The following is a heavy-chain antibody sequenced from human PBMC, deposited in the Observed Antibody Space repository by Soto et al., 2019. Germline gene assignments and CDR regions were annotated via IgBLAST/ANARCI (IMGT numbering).Heavy chain of an antibody. D-gene: IGHD3-22*01. J-gene: IGHJ5*02. V-gene: IGHV4-31*03. CDR1: GGSISSGGYY. CDR2: IYYSGST. CDR3: ARGHYYDSSGYFRPNWFDP. Sequence: PSETLSLTCTVSGGSISSGGYYWSWIRQHPGKGLEWIGYIYYSGSTYYNPSLKSRVTISVDTPKNQFSLKLSSVTAADTAVYYCARGHYYDSSGYFRPNWFDPWGQGTLVTVSS.